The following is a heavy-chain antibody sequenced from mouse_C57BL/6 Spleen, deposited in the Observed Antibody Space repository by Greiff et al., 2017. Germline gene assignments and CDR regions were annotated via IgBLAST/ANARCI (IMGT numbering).Heavy chain of an antibody. J-gene: IGHJ3*01. V-gene: IGHV1-69*01. D-gene: IGHD4-1*01. CDR3: ASLTGTFAY. CDR2: IDPSDSYT. Sequence: QVQLQQPGAELVMPGASVKLSCKASGYTFTSYWMHWVKQRPGQGLEWIGEIDPSDSYTNYNQKFKGKSTLTVDKSSSTAYMQLSRLTSDDSAVYYCASLTGTFAYWGQGTLVTVSA. CDR1: GYTFTSYW.